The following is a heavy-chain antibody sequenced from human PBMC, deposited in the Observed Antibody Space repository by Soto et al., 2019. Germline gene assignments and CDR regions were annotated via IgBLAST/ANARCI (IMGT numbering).Heavy chain of an antibody. Sequence: ASSNVSCKASGYTFNRPYMHWVRQGPWPRLEWMGVINPSGGSTSYAQKFQGRVTMTRDTSTSTVYMELSSLRSEDTAVYYCARNLLYCSGGSCYSEYYYYYYMDVWGKGTTVTVSS. D-gene: IGHD2-15*01. J-gene: IGHJ6*03. V-gene: IGHV1-46*02. CDR1: GYTFNRPY. CDR2: INPSGGST. CDR3: ARNLLYCSGGSCYSEYYYYYYMDV.